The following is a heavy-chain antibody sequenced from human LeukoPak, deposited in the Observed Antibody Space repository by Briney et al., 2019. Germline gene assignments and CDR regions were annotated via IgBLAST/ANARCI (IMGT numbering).Heavy chain of an antibody. D-gene: IGHD5/OR15-5a*01. CDR2: ISYDGSNK. CDR3: ARDTLPYSVYDLVPDY. J-gene: IGHJ4*02. CDR1: GFTFSSYA. Sequence: PGGSLRLSCAASGFTFSSYAMHWVRQAPGKGLEWVAVISYDGSNKYYADSVKGRFTISRDNSKNTLYLQMNSLRAEDTAVYYCARDTLPYSVYDLVPDYWGQGTLVTVSS. V-gene: IGHV3-30-3*01.